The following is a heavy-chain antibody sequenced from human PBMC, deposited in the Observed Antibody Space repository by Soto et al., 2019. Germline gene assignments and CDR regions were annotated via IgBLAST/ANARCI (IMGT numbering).Heavy chain of an antibody. CDR3: ARRLNVAGGWFDL. D-gene: IGHD2-21*01. CDR2: VDARGST. V-gene: IGHV4-39*01. J-gene: IGHJ5*02. CDR1: GSSVTSSSYH. Sequence: QLQLQESGPGLVEPSETLSLTCTVSGSSVTSSSYHWGWIRQPPGMGLEWIGSVDARGSTYNNPSLQSRATISVDASMNRFSLRLTSLTAADTAISYCARRLNVAGGWFDLWGQGTLVTVSS.